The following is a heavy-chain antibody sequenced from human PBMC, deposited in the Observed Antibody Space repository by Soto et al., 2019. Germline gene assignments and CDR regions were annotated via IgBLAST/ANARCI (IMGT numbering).Heavy chain of an antibody. CDR3: ARHGRGVGARPLDY. CDR1: GFSLSNARMG. J-gene: IGHJ4*02. CDR2: IFSNDEK. Sequence: QVTLKESGPVLVKPTETLTLTCTVSGFSLSNARMGVTWIRQPPGKALEWLAHIFSNDEKSYSTSLKSRLTIPKXTXKSQVGLTMTNMDPVDTATYYCARHGRGVGARPLDYWGQGTLVTVSS. V-gene: IGHV2-26*01. D-gene: IGHD1-26*01.